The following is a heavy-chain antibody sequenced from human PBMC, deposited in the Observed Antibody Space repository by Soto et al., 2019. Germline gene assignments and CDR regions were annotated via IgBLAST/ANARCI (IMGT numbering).Heavy chain of an antibody. CDR1: GDSISSSSYY. D-gene: IGHD2-21*01. Sequence: QLQLQESGPGLMKPSETLSLTCTVSGDSISSSSYYWGWIRQPPGRGLEWIGSIYYTGTTYYNPSLKSRVTISVDTSKNQFSLKLSSVTAADTAVYYCARRAGVVFDYWGQGTLVTVSS. J-gene: IGHJ4*02. CDR3: ARRAGVVFDY. CDR2: IYYTGTT. V-gene: IGHV4-39*01.